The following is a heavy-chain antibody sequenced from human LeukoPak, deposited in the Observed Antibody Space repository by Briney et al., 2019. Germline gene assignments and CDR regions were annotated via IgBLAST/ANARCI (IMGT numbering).Heavy chain of an antibody. CDR1: GGSISSGGYY. V-gene: IGHV4-31*03. J-gene: IGHJ4*02. Sequence: SETLSLTRTVSGGSISSGGYYWSWIRQHPGKGLEWIGYIYYSGSTYYNPSLKSRVTISVDTSKNQFSLKLSSVTAADTAVYYCAREYSSSAGAFDYWGQGTLVTVSS. D-gene: IGHD6-6*01. CDR2: IYYSGST. CDR3: AREYSSSAGAFDY.